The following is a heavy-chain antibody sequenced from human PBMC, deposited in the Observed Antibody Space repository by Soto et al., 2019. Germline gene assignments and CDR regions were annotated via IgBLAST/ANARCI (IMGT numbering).Heavy chain of an antibody. D-gene: IGHD3-3*01. J-gene: IGHJ4*02. CDR3: ARDEVTIFGVVMDFDY. CDR2: INPNSGGT. Sequence: QVQLVQSGAEVKKPGASVKVSCKASGYTFTGYYMHWVRQAPGQGLGWMGWINPNSGGTNYAQKFQGRVTMTRDTSISTAYMELSRLRSDDTAVYYCARDEVTIFGVVMDFDYWGQGTLVTVSS. V-gene: IGHV1-2*02. CDR1: GYTFTGYY.